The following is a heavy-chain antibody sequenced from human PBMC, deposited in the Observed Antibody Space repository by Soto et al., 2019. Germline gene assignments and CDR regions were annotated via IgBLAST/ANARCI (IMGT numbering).Heavy chain of an antibody. D-gene: IGHD6-13*01. V-gene: IGHV3-23*01. CDR1: GVTFRSYA. J-gene: IGHJ4*02. Sequence: EVSLSLSCAASGVTFRSYAMSWVRQAPGQGLEWVSAISGSGGSTYYAESVKGRFTISRDNSKNTLYLQMNSLRAEDTAVYYCGRVKSGYIRTSGFVDWGQGAQVT. CDR3: GRVKSGYIRTSGFVD. CDR2: ISGSGGST.